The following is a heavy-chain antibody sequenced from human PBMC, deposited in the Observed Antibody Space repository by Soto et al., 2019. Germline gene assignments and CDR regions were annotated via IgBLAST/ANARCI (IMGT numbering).Heavy chain of an antibody. CDR2: ISSSSSTI. CDR1: GFTFSSYS. D-gene: IGHD3-22*01. CDR3: AREFTYYYDSSGYYSYFDY. V-gene: IGHV3-48*02. Sequence: GGSLRLSCAASGFTFSSYSMNWVRQAPGKGLEWVSYISSSSSTIYYADSVKGRFTISRDNAKNSLYLQMNSLRDEDTAVYYCAREFTYYYDSSGYYSYFDYWGQGTLVTVSS. J-gene: IGHJ4*02.